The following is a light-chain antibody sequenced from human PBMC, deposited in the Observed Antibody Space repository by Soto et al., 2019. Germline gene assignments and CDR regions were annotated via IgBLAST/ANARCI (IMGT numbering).Light chain of an antibody. Sequence: DTQMTQSPSTLSASXXXRXXIXFRASQSISDWLAWYQQKPGKAPNLLIFDASNLKSGVPSRFSGSGSGTEFTLTIYSLQPEDFATYYCLPSYRTVPFGGVTKVDI. CDR1: QSISDW. CDR2: DAS. V-gene: IGKV1-5*01. CDR3: LPSYRTVP. J-gene: IGKJ4*01.